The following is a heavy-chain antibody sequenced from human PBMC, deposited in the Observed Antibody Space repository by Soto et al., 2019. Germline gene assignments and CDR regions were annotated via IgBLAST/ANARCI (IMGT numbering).Heavy chain of an antibody. V-gene: IGHV4-30-2*01. Sequence: QLQLQESGSGLVKPSQTLSLTCAVSGGSISSGGYSWSWVRQPPGKGLEWIGYIYHSGNTYYNPSLKSRVTISEDRYKNELSLKLTSVTAADTAVYYCARVPDVWGQGTTVPVSS. CDR3: ARVPDV. CDR1: GGSISSGGYS. J-gene: IGHJ6*02. CDR2: IYHSGNT.